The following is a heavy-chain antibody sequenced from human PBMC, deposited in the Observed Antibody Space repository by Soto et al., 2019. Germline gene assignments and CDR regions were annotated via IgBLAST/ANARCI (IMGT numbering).Heavy chain of an antibody. CDR3: ARVRLQPGVATAAFDI. V-gene: IGHV4-34*01. CDR1: GGSFSGYY. D-gene: IGHD3-3*01. Sequence: PSETLSLTCAVYGGSFSGYYWSWIRQPPGKGLEWIGEINHSGSTNYNPSLKSRVTISVDTSKNQFSLKLSSVTAADTDVYYCARVRLQPGVATAAFDIWGQGTMVTVSS. CDR2: INHSGST. J-gene: IGHJ3*02.